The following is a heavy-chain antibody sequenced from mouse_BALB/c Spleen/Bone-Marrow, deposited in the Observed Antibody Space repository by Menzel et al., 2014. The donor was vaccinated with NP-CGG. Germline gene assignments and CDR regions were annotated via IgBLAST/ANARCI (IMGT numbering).Heavy chain of an antibody. V-gene: IGHV1-20*02. CDR2: INPYNGDT. Sequence: EVKLQESGPELVKPGASVKISCKASGYSFTGYFMNWVMQSHGKSLEWIGRINPYNGDTFYNQKFKGKATLTVDKSSSTAHMELRSLASEDSAVYYCARSGDYGGFAYWGQGTLVTVSA. D-gene: IGHD2-4*01. J-gene: IGHJ3*01. CDR3: ARSGDYGGFAY. CDR1: GYSFTGYF.